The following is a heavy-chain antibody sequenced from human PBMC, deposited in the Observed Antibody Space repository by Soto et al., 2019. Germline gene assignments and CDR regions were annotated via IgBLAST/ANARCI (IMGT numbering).Heavy chain of an antibody. D-gene: IGHD1-26*01. CDR2: ISAYNGNT. V-gene: IGHV1-18*01. CDR3: AKASGSSYWFDP. J-gene: IGHJ5*02. Sequence: QVQLVQSGAEVKKPGASVKVSCKASGYTFTSYGISWVRQAPGQGLEWMGWISAYNGNTNYAQKLQGRVTMTTDTSTGTVYMELRRLRSDGTAVYYCAKASGSSYWFDPWGQGTLVTVSS. CDR1: GYTFTSYG.